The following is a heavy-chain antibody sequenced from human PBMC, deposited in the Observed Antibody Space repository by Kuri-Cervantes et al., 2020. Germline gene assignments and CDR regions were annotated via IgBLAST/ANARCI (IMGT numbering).Heavy chain of an antibody. CDR3: ARHPRFDP. J-gene: IGHJ5*02. CDR2: INPSGGST. Sequence: ASVKVSCKTSGYTFTIYCVHWVRQVPGQGLEWMGMINPSGGSTSYAQKFQGRVTMTRDTSKNQFSLKLSSVTAADTAVYYCARHPRFDPWGQGTLVPSPQ. V-gene: IGHV1-46*01. CDR1: GYTFTIYC.